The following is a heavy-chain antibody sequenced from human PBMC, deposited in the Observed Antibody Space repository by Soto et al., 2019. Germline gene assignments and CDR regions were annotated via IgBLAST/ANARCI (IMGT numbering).Heavy chain of an antibody. V-gene: IGHV1-69*13. CDR1: GGTFSSYA. D-gene: IGHD6-6*01. J-gene: IGHJ3*02. Sequence: ASVKVSCNASGGTFSSYAISWLRESPGRGLEWMGGIIPIFGTANYAQKFQGRVTITADESTSTAYMELSSLRSEDTAVYYCAAPDIAARAQGAFDIWGQGTMVTVSS. CDR3: AAPDIAARAQGAFDI. CDR2: IIPIFGTA.